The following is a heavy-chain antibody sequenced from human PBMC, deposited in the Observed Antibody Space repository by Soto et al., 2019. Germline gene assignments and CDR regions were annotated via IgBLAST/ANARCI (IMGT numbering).Heavy chain of an antibody. CDR2: ISYDGSNK. Sequence: QVQLVESEGGVVQPGRSLRLSCAASGFTFSSYGMHWVRQAPGKGLEWVAVISYDGSNKYYADSVKGRFTISRDNSKNTLYLQMNSLRAEDTAVYYCAKGATYYYGSGSDAFDIWGQGTMVTVSS. CDR1: GFTFSSYG. CDR3: AKGATYYYGSGSDAFDI. D-gene: IGHD3-10*01. V-gene: IGHV3-30*18. J-gene: IGHJ3*02.